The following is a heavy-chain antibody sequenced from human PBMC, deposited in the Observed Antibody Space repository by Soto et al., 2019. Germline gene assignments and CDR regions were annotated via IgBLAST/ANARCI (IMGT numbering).Heavy chain of an antibody. CDR3: ARGLRPYCSKSSCHRADVV. J-gene: IGHJ6*02. Sequence: QVQLQESGPGLVKPSETLSLTCTVSGAYVSSGTHFWSWIRQPPGKGLEWIENIHYRGSTSYNTSLRGRVTVALDMSKNQFSMMVTSVTAAETAVYFCARGLRPYCSKSSCHRADVVWGHGTTVTVSS. D-gene: IGHD2-21*01. CDR1: GAYVSSGTHF. CDR2: IHYRGST. V-gene: IGHV4-61*01.